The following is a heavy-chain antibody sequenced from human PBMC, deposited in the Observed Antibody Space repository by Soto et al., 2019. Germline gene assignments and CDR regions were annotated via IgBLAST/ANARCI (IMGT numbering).Heavy chain of an antibody. CDR1: GFTFSSCA. Sequence: QPGGSLRLSCAASGFTFSSCAMHWVRQAPGKGLEWVALISYDGSNKYYADSVKGRFTISRDNSKNTLYLQMNSLRAEDTTVYYCARDKGDLRFLEWSYYFDYWGQGTLVTVSS. J-gene: IGHJ4*02. CDR2: ISYDGSNK. D-gene: IGHD3-3*01. CDR3: ARDKGDLRFLEWSYYFDY. V-gene: IGHV3-30-3*01.